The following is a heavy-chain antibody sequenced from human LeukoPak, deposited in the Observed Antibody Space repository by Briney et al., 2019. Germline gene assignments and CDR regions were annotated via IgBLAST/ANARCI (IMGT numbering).Heavy chain of an antibody. V-gene: IGHV1-69*05. CDR1: GGTFSSYA. CDR3: ASYYYGSGSYLDFDY. Sequence: SVKVSCKASGGTFSSYAISWVRQAPGQGLGWMGGIIPIFGTANYAQKFQGRVTITTDESTSTAYMELSSLRSEDTAVYYCASYYYGSGSYLDFDYWGQGTLVTVSS. CDR2: IIPIFGTA. J-gene: IGHJ4*02. D-gene: IGHD3-10*01.